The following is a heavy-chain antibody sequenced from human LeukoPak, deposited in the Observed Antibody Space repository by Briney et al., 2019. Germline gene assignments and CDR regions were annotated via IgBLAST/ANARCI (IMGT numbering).Heavy chain of an antibody. V-gene: IGHV5-51*01. Sequence: GESLKISCKGSGYSFTSYWIGWVRQMPGKGLEWMGIIYPGDSDTRYSPSFQGQVTISADKSISTAYLQWSSLKASDTAMYYCARRDYDILTGYAYYFDYWGRGTLVTVSS. CDR3: ARRDYDILTGYAYYFDY. J-gene: IGHJ4*02. CDR1: GYSFTSYW. D-gene: IGHD3-9*01. CDR2: IYPGDSDT.